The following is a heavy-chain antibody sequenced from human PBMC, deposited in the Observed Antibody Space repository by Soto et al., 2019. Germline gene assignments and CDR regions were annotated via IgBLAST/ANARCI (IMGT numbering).Heavy chain of an antibody. J-gene: IGHJ5*02. CDR2: ISGSGGST. CDR3: AKDFLARHYGDYHPSWFDP. Sequence: PGGSLRLSCAASGFTFSSYAMSWVRQAPGKGLEWVSAISGSGGSTYYADSVKGRCTISRDNSKNTLYLQMNSLRAEDTAVYYCAKDFLARHYGDYHPSWFDPWGQGTLVTVSS. D-gene: IGHD4-17*01. CDR1: GFTFSSYA. V-gene: IGHV3-23*01.